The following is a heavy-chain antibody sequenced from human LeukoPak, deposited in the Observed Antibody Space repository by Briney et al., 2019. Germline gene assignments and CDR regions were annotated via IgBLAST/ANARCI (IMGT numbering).Heavy chain of an antibody. J-gene: IGHJ4*02. CDR1: GGTFSSYA. V-gene: IGHV1-2*02. CDR2: INPNSGGT. D-gene: IGHD5-18*01. CDR3: ASRPGIQLWSENFDY. Sequence: ASVKVSCKASGGTFSSYAISWVRQAPGQGLEWMGWINPNSGGTNYAQKFQGRVTMTRDTSISTAYMELSRLRSDDTAVYYCASRPGIQLWSENFDYWGQGTLVTVSS.